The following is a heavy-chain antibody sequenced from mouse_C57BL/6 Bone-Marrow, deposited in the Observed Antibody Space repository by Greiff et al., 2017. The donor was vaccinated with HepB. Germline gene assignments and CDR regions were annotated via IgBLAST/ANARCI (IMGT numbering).Heavy chain of an antibody. V-gene: IGHV1-19*01. CDR2: INPYNGGT. CDR1: GYTFTDYY. CDR3: ASGPREDYAMDY. J-gene: IGHJ4*01. Sequence: EVKVVESGPVLVKPGASVKMSCKASGYTFTDYYMNWVKQSHGKSLEWIGVINPYNGGTSYNQKFKGKATLTVDKSSSTAYMELNSLTSEDSAVYYCASGPREDYAMDYWGQGTSVTVSS. D-gene: IGHD3-3*01.